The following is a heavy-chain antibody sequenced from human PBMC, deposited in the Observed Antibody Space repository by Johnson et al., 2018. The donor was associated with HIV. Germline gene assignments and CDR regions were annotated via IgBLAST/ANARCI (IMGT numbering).Heavy chain of an antibody. Sequence: VQLVESGGGLVQPGGSLRLSCAASGFTFSSYAMSWVRQAPGKGLEWVSAINWNGGSTYYADSVKGRFTISRDNSKNTLYLQMTSLRAEDPAVYYCARGVEMATIGGLDIWGQGTMVTVSS. CDR3: ARGVEMATIGGLDI. J-gene: IGHJ3*02. V-gene: IGHV3-23*04. D-gene: IGHD5-24*01. CDR2: INWNGGST. CDR1: GFTFSSYA.